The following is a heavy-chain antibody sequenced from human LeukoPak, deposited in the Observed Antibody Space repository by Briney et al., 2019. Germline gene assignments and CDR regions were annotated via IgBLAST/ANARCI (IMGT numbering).Heavy chain of an antibody. CDR2: ISAYNGNT. J-gene: IGHJ4*02. V-gene: IGHV1-18*01. D-gene: IGHD3-10*01. Sequence: ASVKVSCKASGYTFTSYGISWVRQAPGQGLEWMGWISAYNGNTNYAQKLQGRVTMTTDTSTSTAYMELRSLRSDDTAVYYCATTRWEVRGVSPFDYWGQGTLVTVSS. CDR1: GYTFTSYG. CDR3: ATTRWEVRGVSPFDY.